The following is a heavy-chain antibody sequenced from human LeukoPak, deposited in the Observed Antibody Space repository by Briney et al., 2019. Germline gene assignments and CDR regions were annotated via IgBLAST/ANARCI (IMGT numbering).Heavy chain of an antibody. Sequence: PGGSLRLSCAASGFTFSSYEMNWVRQAPGKGLEWVSYISSSGSTIYYADSVKGRFTISRDNAKNSLYLQMNSLSAEDTAVYYCARDGPSGWYYYGMDVWGQGTTVTVSS. CDR2: ISSSGSTI. D-gene: IGHD6-19*01. CDR3: ARDGPSGWYYYGMDV. J-gene: IGHJ6*02. CDR1: GFTFSSYE. V-gene: IGHV3-48*03.